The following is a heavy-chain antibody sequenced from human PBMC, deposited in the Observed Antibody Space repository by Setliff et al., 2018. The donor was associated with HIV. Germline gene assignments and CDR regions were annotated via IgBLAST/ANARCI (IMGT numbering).Heavy chain of an antibody. CDR3: AKTIGRYFDIFDN. V-gene: IGHV4-39*01. D-gene: IGHD3-9*01. CDR2: ISSSGNT. Sequence: SETLSLTCTVSGGSISSTSYYWGWIRQPPGTGLEWIGSISSSGNTYYNPSLKRRVTTSVDTPKNQFSLKLNSVTAADTAVYYCAKTIGRYFDIFDNWGEGTLVTVSS. J-gene: IGHJ4*02. CDR1: GGSISSTSYY.